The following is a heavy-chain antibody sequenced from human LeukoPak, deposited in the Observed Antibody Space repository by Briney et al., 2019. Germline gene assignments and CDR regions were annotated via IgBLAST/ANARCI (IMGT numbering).Heavy chain of an antibody. CDR1: GGSISSSSYY. D-gene: IGHD5-18*01. J-gene: IGHJ4*02. V-gene: IGHV4-39*01. CDR3: ARSGGYSYGHTFDY. CDR2: IYYSGST. Sequence: SETLSLTCTVSGGSISSSSYYWGWIRQPPGKGLEWIGSIYYSGSTYYNPSLKSRVTISVDTSKNQFSLKLSSVTAADTAVYYCARSGGYSYGHTFDYWGQGTLVTVSS.